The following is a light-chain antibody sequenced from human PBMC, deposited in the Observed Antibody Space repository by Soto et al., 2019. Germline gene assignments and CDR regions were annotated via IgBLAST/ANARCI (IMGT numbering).Light chain of an antibody. CDR1: QSISSNY. Sequence: EIVLTQSPGTLSLSPGERATLSCRASQSISSNYVAWYQQKPGQAPRLLIYDASTRATGIPNWYSGSGSGKDFTLTISRLEPEDVAVFYCQRYGASPTFGQGTKVEIK. J-gene: IGKJ1*01. CDR2: DAS. V-gene: IGKV3-20*01. CDR3: QRYGASPT.